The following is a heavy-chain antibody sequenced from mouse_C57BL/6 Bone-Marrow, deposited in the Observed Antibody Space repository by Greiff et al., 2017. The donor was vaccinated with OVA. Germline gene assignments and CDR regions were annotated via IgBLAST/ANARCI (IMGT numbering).Heavy chain of an antibody. CDR2: IHPNSGST. Sequence: QVQLQQPGAELVKPGASVKLSCKASGYTFTSYWMHWVKQRPGQGLEWIGMIHPNSGSTNYNEKFKSKATLTVAKSSSNAYMQLSSLTSEDSAVDYCATPSTGAWFAYWGQGTLVTVSA. J-gene: IGHJ3*01. V-gene: IGHV1-64*01. CDR3: ATPSTGAWFAY. CDR1: GYTFTSYW.